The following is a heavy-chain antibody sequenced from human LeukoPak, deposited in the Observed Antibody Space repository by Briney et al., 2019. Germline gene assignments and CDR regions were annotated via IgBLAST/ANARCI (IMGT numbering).Heavy chain of an antibody. J-gene: IGHJ4*02. CDR2: INPNSGGT. D-gene: IGHD6-6*01. CDR3: ARGIPLVQGSFDY. Sequence: ASVKVSCKASGYTFTGYYMHWVRQAPGQGLEWMGWINPNSGGTNYAQKFQGRVTMTRDTSISTAYMELSRLRSEDTAVYYCARGIPLVQGSFDYWGQGTLVTVSS. CDR1: GYTFTGYY. V-gene: IGHV1-2*02.